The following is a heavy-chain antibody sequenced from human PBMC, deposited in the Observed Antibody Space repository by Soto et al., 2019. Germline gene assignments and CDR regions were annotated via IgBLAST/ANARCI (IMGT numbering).Heavy chain of an antibody. CDR3: AIGPRMWLAGGGY. Sequence: TSETLSLTCAVYGGSFSGYYWSWIRQPPGKGLEWLGKINHSGITDYNPSLKSRITISIDTSKKQFSLKLNSVTAADTAVYYCAIGPRMWLAGGGYWGQGTQVTVSS. V-gene: IGHV4-34*01. CDR2: INHSGIT. D-gene: IGHD6-19*01. J-gene: IGHJ4*02. CDR1: GGSFSGYY.